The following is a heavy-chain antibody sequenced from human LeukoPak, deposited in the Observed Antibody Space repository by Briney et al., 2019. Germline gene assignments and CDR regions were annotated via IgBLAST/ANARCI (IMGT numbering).Heavy chain of an antibody. CDR1: GGSFSGHY. V-gene: IGHV4-34*01. J-gene: IGHJ3*02. Sequence: SETLSLTCAVYGGSFSGHYWTWVRQPPGKGLEWIGEINHSGSTNYNPSLKSRVTISVDTSKNQFSLQLNSVTPEDTAVYYCARVGIYCSSTSCRVGAFDIWGQGTMVTVSS. D-gene: IGHD2-2*01. CDR3: ARVGIYCSSTSCRVGAFDI. CDR2: INHSGST.